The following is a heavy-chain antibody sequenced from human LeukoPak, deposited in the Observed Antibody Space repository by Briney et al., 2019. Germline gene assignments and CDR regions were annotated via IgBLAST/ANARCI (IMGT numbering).Heavy chain of an antibody. CDR1: GGSFSGYY. D-gene: IGHD3-9*01. J-gene: IGHJ5*02. CDR3: ARAYYDILPPDP. V-gene: IGHV4-34*01. CDR2: INHSGST. Sequence: SETLSLTCAVYGGSFSGYYWGWIRQPPGKGLEWIGEINHSGSTNYNPSLKSRVTISVDTSKNQFSLKLSSVTAADTAVYYCARAYYDILPPDPWGQGTLVTVSS.